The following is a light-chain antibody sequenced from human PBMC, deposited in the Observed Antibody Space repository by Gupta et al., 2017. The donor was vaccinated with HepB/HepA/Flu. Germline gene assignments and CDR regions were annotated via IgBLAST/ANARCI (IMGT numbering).Light chain of an antibody. CDR2: WAS. CDR3: KQYYSTPRT. Sequence: IVMTQPPDSLAGSLGERATINCKSSQSVLYSSNNKNYLAWYQQKPGQPPKLLIYWASTRESGVPDRFSGSGSGTDFTLTISRLQAEDVAVYYCKQYYSTPRTFGQGTKVEIK. CDR1: QSVLYSSNNKNY. J-gene: IGKJ1*01. V-gene: IGKV4-1*01.